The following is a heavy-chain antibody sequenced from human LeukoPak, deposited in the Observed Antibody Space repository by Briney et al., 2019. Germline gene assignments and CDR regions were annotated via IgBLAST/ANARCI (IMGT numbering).Heavy chain of an antibody. CDR1: GDSISSGDYY. D-gene: IGHD3-16*02. CDR3: ARDLLMTFGGVIAHDGFDY. J-gene: IGHJ4*02. CDR2: ISSSGST. Sequence: PSETLSLTCAVSGDSISSGDYYWSWIRQPAGKGLEWIGRISSSGSTNYNPSLKSRVTISVDTSKNQFSLKLSSVTAADTAVYYCARDLLMTFGGVIAHDGFDYWAREPWSPSPQ. V-gene: IGHV4-61*02.